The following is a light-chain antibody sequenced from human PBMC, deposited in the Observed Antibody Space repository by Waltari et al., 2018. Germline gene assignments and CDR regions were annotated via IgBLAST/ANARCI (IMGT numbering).Light chain of an antibody. J-gene: IGKJ2*01. Sequence: EIVMTQSPATMSVSPGEEVTLSCTASESVGTDVAWYRHKPGQAPRLLIYDASTRATGVPARFSGSGSGTDFTLTINSLQSEDFAIYYCQQSKQWPRRTFGQGTKLEIK. CDR1: ESVGTD. CDR3: QQSKQWPRRT. V-gene: IGKV3D-15*01. CDR2: DAS.